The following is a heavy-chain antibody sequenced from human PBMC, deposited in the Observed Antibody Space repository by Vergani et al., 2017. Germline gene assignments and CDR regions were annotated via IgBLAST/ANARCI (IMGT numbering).Heavy chain of an antibody. CDR1: GGSISSRGYY. CDR2: FYYSGST. V-gene: IGHV4-39*01. D-gene: IGHD3-22*01. Sequence: QLQLQESGPGLVKPSETLSLTCTVSGGSISSRGYYWGWIRQPPGKGLEWIGSFYYSGSTYYTPSLKSRVTISVDTSKNQFSLKLSSVTAADTAVYYCARRNYYDSSSYLPFDYWGQGTLVTVSS. CDR3: ARRNYYDSSSYLPFDY. J-gene: IGHJ4*02.